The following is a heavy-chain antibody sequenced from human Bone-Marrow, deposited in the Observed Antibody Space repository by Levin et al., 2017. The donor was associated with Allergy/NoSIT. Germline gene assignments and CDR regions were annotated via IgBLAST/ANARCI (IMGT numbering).Heavy chain of an antibody. CDR3: ASQYSASSTWGY. CDR1: GGSISTTTYY. J-gene: IGHJ4*02. Sequence: SETLSLTCTVSGGSISTTTYYWGWIRQPPGKGLEWIGSISYSGTTYYNPSLKSRVTISVDTSKNQFSLKLLSVTAEDTAVYFCASQYSASSTWGYWGQGTLVNVSS. CDR2: ISYSGTT. D-gene: IGHD1-26*01. V-gene: IGHV4-39*07.